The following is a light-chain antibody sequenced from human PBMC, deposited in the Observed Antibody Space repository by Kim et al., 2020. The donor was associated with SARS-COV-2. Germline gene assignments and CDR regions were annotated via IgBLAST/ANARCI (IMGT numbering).Light chain of an antibody. Sequence: DIQMTQSPSSLSTSVGDRVTITCRASQDIHSQVAWFQQRPGKVPESLIFAASTLESGVPSRFSGCGSGTDFTLTISALQPEDFATYYCLQYRTYPFTFGGGTKVDIK. CDR1: QDIHSQ. CDR2: AAS. CDR3: LQYRTYPFT. V-gene: IGKV1-16*01. J-gene: IGKJ4*01.